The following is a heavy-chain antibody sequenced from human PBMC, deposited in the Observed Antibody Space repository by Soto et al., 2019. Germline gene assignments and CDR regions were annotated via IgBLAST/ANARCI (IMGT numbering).Heavy chain of an antibody. Sequence: GGSLRLSCAASGFTFSSYAMHWVRQAPGKGLEWVAVISYDGSNKYYADSVKGRFTISRDSSKNTLYLQMNSLRAEDTAVYYCARGAACCSENYYGMDVWGQGTTVTVSS. CDR1: GFTFSSYA. CDR2: ISYDGSNK. D-gene: IGHD2-15*01. V-gene: IGHV3-30-3*01. CDR3: ARGAACCSENYYGMDV. J-gene: IGHJ6*02.